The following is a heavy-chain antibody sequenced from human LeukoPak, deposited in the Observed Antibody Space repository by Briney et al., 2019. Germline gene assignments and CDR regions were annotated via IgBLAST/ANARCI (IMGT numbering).Heavy chain of an antibody. J-gene: IGHJ4*02. D-gene: IGHD2-2*01. CDR1: GFTFSSNG. V-gene: IGHV3-33*01. Sequence: PGMTLRLSCAASGFTFSSNGMHWVRQAPGKGLEWVAIIWYDGSNKYYADSVKGRYTISRDNSKNTLYLEMNSLRAEATAVYYCARDLVPAARASAFAYWGQGILVTVSS. CDR3: ARDLVPAARASAFAY. CDR2: IWYDGSNK.